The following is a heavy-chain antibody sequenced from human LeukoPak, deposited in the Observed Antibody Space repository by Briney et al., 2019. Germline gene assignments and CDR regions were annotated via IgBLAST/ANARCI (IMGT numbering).Heavy chain of an antibody. CDR1: GFTVSTNY. J-gene: IGHJ6*03. CDR2: IYSGGST. CDR3: ARVGSHSGSLSLIKRNYYYYYYMDV. Sequence: GGSLRLSCVVSGFTVSTNYMSWVRQAPGKGLEWVSLIYSGGSTYYADSVKGRFTISRDNAKNSLYLQMNSLRAEDTAVYYCARVGSHSGSLSLIKRNYYYYYYMDVWGKGTTVTISS. V-gene: IGHV3-53*01. D-gene: IGHD3-10*01.